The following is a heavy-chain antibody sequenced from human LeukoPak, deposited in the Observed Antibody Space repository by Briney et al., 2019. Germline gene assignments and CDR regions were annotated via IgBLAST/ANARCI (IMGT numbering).Heavy chain of an antibody. CDR3: ARYHYYDSSGYYHFDY. J-gene: IGHJ4*02. V-gene: IGHV4-39*07. D-gene: IGHD3-22*01. CDR1: GGSISTSSYY. Sequence: PSETLSLTCTVSGGSISTSSYYWGWIRQPPGKGLECIGNIYYSGSTYYNPSLKSRVTISVDTSKNQFSLKLSSVTAADTAVYYCARYHYYDSSGYYHFDYWGQGTLVTVSS. CDR2: IYYSGST.